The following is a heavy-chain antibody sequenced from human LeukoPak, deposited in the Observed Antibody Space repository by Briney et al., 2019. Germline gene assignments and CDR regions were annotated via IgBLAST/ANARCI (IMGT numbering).Heavy chain of an antibody. V-gene: IGHV1-8*01. CDR3: ARAERYFDWLLYYFDY. D-gene: IGHD3-9*01. CDR2: MNPNSGNT. CDR1: GYTFTSYD. Sequence: ASVKVSCKAPGYTFTSYDINWVRQATGQGLEWMGWMNPNSGNTGYAQKLQGRVTMARNTSISTAYMELSSLRSEDTAVYYCARAERYFDWLLYYFDYWGQGTLVTVSS. J-gene: IGHJ4*02.